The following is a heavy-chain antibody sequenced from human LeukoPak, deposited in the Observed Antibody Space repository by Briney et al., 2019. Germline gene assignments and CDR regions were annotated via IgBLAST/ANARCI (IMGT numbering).Heavy chain of an antibody. CDR2: IIPIFGTA. V-gene: IGHV1-69*05. D-gene: IGHD6-6*01. CDR1: GGTFSSYA. J-gene: IGHJ4*02. CDR3: ARWERHSSSLWYYFDY. Sequence: SVKVSCKASGGTFSSYAISWVRQAPGQGLEWMGGIIPIFGTANYAQKFQGRVTITTGESTSTAYMELSSLRSEDTAVYYCARWERHSSSLWYYFDYWGQGTLVTVSS.